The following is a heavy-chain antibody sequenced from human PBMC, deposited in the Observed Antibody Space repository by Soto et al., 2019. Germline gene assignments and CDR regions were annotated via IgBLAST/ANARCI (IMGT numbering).Heavy chain of an antibody. CDR3: ARDAMVRAAHASGMDV. V-gene: IGHV1-18*01. CDR1: GYTFTSYG. D-gene: IGHD3-10*01. J-gene: IGHJ6*02. Sequence: ASVKVSCKASGYTFTSYGISWVRQAPGQGLEWMGWISAYNGNTNYAQKLQGRVTMTTDTSTSTAYMELRSLRSDDTAVYYCARDAMVRAAHASGMDVWGQGTTVTVSS. CDR2: ISAYNGNT.